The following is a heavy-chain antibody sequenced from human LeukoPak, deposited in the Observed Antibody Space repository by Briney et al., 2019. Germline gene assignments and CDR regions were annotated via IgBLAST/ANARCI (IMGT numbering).Heavy chain of an antibody. Sequence: SVKVSCKASGGTFSSYAISWVRQAPGQGLEWMGGIIPIFGTANCAQKFQGRVTITADESTSTAYMELSSLRSEDTAVYYCARVPDIVVVPAAIKWAWFDPWGQGTLVTVSS. V-gene: IGHV1-69*01. CDR2: IIPIFGTA. CDR1: GGTFSSYA. J-gene: IGHJ5*02. CDR3: ARVPDIVVVPAAIKWAWFDP. D-gene: IGHD2-2*02.